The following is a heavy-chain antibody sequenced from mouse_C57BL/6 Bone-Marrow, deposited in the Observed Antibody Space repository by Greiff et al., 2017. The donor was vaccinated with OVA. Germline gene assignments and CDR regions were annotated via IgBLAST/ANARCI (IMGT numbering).Heavy chain of an antibody. D-gene: IGHD2-4*01. V-gene: IGHV12-3*01. J-gene: IGHJ3*01. Sequence: VQLVESGPGLVKPSQSLFLTCSITGFPITSGYYWIWIRQSPGKPLEWMGYITHSGETFYNPSLQSPISITRETSKNQFFLQLNSVTTEDTAMYYCAGDRSGDYLFAYWGQGTLVTVSA. CDR2: ITHSGET. CDR3: AGDRSGDYLFAY. CDR1: GFPITSGYY.